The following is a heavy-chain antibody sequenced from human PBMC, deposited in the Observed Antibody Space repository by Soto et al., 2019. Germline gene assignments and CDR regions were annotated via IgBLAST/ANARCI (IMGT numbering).Heavy chain of an antibody. CDR1: GSTFTSYD. D-gene: IGHD5-12*01. CDR3: ARISRGNKGGYNDY. Sequence: QVQLVQSGDEVKKPGASVKVSCKASGSTFTSYDINWVRQATGQGLEWMGWRNPNSGNTGYAQKFQGRVTMTRNTSISTAYMELSSLRSEDTAVYYCARISRGNKGGYNDYWGQGTLVTVSS. J-gene: IGHJ4*02. V-gene: IGHV1-8*01. CDR2: RNPNSGNT.